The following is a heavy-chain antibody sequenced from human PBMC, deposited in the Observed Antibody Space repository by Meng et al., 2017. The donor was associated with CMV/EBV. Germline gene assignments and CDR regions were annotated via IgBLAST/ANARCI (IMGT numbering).Heavy chain of an antibody. CDR2: IGTAGDT. CDR3: ARARAGGSYVGY. J-gene: IGHJ4*02. V-gene: IGHV3-13*01. CDR1: GFTFSSYD. D-gene: IGHD1-26*01. Sequence: GESLKISCAASGFTFSSYDMHWVRQATGKGLEWVSAIGTAGDTYYPGSVKGRFTISRENAKNSLYLQLNSLRAGDTAVYYCARARAGGSYVGYWGQGTLVTVSS.